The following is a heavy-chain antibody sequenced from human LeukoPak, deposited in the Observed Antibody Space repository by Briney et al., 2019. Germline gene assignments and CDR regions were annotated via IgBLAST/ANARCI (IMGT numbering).Heavy chain of an antibody. CDR2: VDPADGEV. CDR3: ARDSADLLQSFDYCFDF. CDR1: GYTFTDYY. Sequence: ASVKVSCKASGYTFTDYYMHWLQQAPGKGLEWMGRVDPADGEVAYAEKFQGRVTITADPSRATAYMELASLRSDDTAVYYCARDSADLLQSFDYCFDFWGQGTLVTVSS. V-gene: IGHV1-69-2*01. J-gene: IGHJ4*02. D-gene: IGHD3-9*01.